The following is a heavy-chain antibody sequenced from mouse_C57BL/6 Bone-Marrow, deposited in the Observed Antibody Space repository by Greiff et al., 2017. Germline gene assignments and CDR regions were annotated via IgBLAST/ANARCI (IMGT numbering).Heavy chain of an antibody. CDR2: IRNKANNHAT. Sequence: EVMLVESGGGLVQPGGSMKFSCAASGFTFSDAWMDWVRQSPEKGLEWVAEIRNKANNHATDYAESVKGRFTISRDDSKSSVYLQMNSLRTKDTGNYYCAHITTILDYWGQGTTLTVSS. V-gene: IGHV6-6*01. CDR3: AHITTILDY. CDR1: GFTFSDAW. D-gene: IGHD1-1*01. J-gene: IGHJ2*01.